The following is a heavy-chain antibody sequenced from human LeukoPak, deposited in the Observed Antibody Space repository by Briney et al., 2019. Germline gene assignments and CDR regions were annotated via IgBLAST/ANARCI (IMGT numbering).Heavy chain of an antibody. V-gene: IGHV3-23*01. Sequence: GGSLRLSCAASGFTFSSYAMSWVRQAPGKGLEWVSAISGSGGSTYYADSVKGRFTISRDNSKNTLYLQMNSLRAGDTAVYYCAKPLLYIVVVFYFQHWGQGTLVTVSS. CDR1: GFTFSSYA. D-gene: IGHD2-15*01. CDR2: ISGSGGST. CDR3: AKPLLYIVVVFYFQH. J-gene: IGHJ1*01.